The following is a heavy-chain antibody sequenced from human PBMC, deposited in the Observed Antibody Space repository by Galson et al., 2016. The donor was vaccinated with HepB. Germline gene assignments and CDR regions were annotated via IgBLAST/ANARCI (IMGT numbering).Heavy chain of an antibody. Sequence: SLRLSCAASGFTVSSNYFSWVRQAPGKGLEWVSVIYYGGNTYYADSVKGRFTISRDNARDSLFLQMNSLRVEDTAVYYCARERGYNYGHPNLDCWGQGTLVTVSS. D-gene: IGHD5-18*01. V-gene: IGHV3-66*01. CDR3: ARERGYNYGHPNLDC. CDR2: IYYGGNT. CDR1: GFTVSSNY. J-gene: IGHJ4*02.